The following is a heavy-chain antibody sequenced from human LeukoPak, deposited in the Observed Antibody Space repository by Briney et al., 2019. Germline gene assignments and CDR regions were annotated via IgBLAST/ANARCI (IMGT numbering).Heavy chain of an antibody. CDR1: GDSVSSNSAA. D-gene: IGHD3-10*01. CDR2: TYYRSHWSY. Sequence: SQTLSLTCAISGDSVSSNSAAWNWIRPSPSRGLEWLGRTYYRSHWSYDYALSVKGRISINTDTSNNHFSLQLNAVTPEDTAVHYCAREPQRVPGLIIPSDFDSWGQGTLVTVSS. J-gene: IGHJ4*02. V-gene: IGHV6-1*01. CDR3: AREPQRVPGLIIPSDFDS.